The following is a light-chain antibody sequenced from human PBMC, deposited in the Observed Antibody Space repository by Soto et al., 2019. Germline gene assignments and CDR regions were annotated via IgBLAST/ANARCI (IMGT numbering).Light chain of an antibody. Sequence: DIQLTQSPSTLSASVGDRVTITCRASQSISGWLAWYQQKPGKAPKLLIYDVSSLESGVPSRFSGSGSGTEFTLAISSRQPDDFATYYCQQYNSYPWTFGQGTKV. CDR3: QQYNSYPWT. J-gene: IGKJ1*01. CDR2: DVS. CDR1: QSISGW. V-gene: IGKV1-5*01.